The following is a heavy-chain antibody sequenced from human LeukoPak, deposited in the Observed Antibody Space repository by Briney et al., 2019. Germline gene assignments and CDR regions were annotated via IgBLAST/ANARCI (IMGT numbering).Heavy chain of an antibody. CDR1: GYSFTSFW. D-gene: IGHD2-2*01. Sequence: KPGESLKISCKGSGYSFTSFWIGWVRQMPGKGLEWMGVIYPGDSDTRYSPSFQGQVTISADKSINTAYLQWSSLKASDSAMYYCARHDPCSSTSCYFDYWGQGTLVTVSS. CDR3: ARHDPCSSTSCYFDY. V-gene: IGHV5-51*01. CDR2: IYPGDSDT. J-gene: IGHJ4*02.